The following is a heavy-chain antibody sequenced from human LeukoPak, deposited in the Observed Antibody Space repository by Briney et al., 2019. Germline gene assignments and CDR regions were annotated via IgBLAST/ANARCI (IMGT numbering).Heavy chain of an antibody. CDR2: ISAYNGNT. D-gene: IGHD5-12*01. Sequence: GASVKVSCKASGYTFTSYGISWVRQAPGQGLEWMGWISAYNGNTNYAQKLQGRVTMTTDTSTSTAYMELRSLRSDDTAVYYCASVYSGYDRNEYFQHWGQGTLVTVSS. CDR1: GYTFTSYG. CDR3: ASVYSGYDRNEYFQH. J-gene: IGHJ1*01. V-gene: IGHV1-18*01.